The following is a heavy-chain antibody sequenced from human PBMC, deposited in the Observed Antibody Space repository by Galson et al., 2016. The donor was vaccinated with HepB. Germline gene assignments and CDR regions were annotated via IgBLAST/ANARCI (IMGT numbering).Heavy chain of an antibody. J-gene: IGHJ4*02. CDR3: ARWLGGRNGCLDY. Sequence: LEWVGFIRSKPYGATTEYAASVKGRFSISRDDSKSIAYLQMNSLRADDTAVYYCARWLGGRNGCLDYWGQGTLITVSS. D-gene: IGHD2-8*01. V-gene: IGHV3-49*02. CDR2: IRSKPYGATT.